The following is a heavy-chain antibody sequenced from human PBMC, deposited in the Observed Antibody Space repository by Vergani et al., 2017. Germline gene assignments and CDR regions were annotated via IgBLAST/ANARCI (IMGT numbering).Heavy chain of an antibody. CDR3: AGDQLRYFDWPGDALKWFDH. J-gene: IGHJ5*02. V-gene: IGHV1-18*01. D-gene: IGHD3-9*01. Sequence: QVQLVQSGAEVKKPGASVKVSCKASGYTFSSYGISWVRQAPGQGLQWMGWISAYNGNTNYAQKLQGRVTMTTDTSTSTAYMELRSLRSDDTAVYYCAGDQLRYFDWPGDALKWFDHWGQGTLVTVSS. CDR2: ISAYNGNT. CDR1: GYTFSSYG.